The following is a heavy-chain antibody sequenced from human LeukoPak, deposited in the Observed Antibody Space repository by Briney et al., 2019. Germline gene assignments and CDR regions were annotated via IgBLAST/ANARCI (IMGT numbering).Heavy chain of an antibody. CDR2: IYYSGST. V-gene: IGHV4-31*03. Sequence: SQTLSLTCTVSGGSISRGSYYWSSISQHPRKGLEWIGYIYYSGSTYYNPSLKSRVTISVDTSKNQFSLKLSSVTAADTAVYYCAGVKRRLWDYWGQGTLVTVSS. D-gene: IGHD3-16*01. CDR3: AGVKRRLWDY. CDR1: GGSISRGSYY. J-gene: IGHJ4*02.